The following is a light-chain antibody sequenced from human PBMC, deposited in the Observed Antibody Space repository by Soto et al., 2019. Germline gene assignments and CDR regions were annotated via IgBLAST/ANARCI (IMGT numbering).Light chain of an antibody. J-gene: IGKJ5*01. CDR1: QSVSSSY. CDR3: QQYGTSEII. V-gene: IGKV3-20*01. Sequence: EIVLTQSPGTLSLSPGERATLSCRASQSVSSSYLAWYQQKPGQAPRLVIYGASNRATGIPDRFSGSGSGTDFTLTISRLEPEDFAVFYCQQYGTSEIIFGQGTRLEI. CDR2: GAS.